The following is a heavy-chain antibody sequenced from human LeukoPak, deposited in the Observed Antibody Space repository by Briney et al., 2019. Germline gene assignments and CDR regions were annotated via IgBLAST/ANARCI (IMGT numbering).Heavy chain of an antibody. V-gene: IGHV3-23*01. CDR1: GFTFGSYA. Sequence: PGGSLRLSCAASGFTFGSYAMSWVRQAPGKGLERVSAISGSGGSTYYADSVKGRFTISRDNSKNTLYLQMNSLRAEDTAVYYCARDYADYVGYFFFDYWGQGTLVTVSS. CDR3: ARDYADYVGYFFFDY. CDR2: ISGSGGST. J-gene: IGHJ4*02. D-gene: IGHD4-17*01.